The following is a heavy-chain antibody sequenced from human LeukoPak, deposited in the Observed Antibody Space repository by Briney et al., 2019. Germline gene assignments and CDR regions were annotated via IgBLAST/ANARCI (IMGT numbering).Heavy chain of an antibody. J-gene: IGHJ4*02. CDR2: IYYSGRL. Sequence: SETLSLTCTVSGGSISSHYWSWIRQPPGKGLEWFGYIYYSGRLNYNPSLKSRVTISVDTSKNQFSLKLSSVTAADTPVYYCARHLDGYNVFDYWGQGTLVTGSS. CDR1: GGSISSHY. D-gene: IGHD5-24*01. CDR3: ARHLDGYNVFDY. V-gene: IGHV4-59*08.